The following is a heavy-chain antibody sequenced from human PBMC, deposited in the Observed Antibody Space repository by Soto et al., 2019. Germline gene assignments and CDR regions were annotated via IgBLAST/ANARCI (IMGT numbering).Heavy chain of an antibody. D-gene: IGHD1-1*01. CDR2: ISAHNGNT. V-gene: IGHV1-18*01. CDR1: GYTITGYV. Sequence: QVHLVQSGAEVKKPGASVKVSCKASGYTITGYVITWVRQAPGQGLEWMGWISAHNGNTDYAQKLQGRVIVTRDTSTSTAYMELRSLISDDTAVYYCARGRYGDYWGQGSLVTGSS. CDR3: ARGRYGDY. J-gene: IGHJ4*02.